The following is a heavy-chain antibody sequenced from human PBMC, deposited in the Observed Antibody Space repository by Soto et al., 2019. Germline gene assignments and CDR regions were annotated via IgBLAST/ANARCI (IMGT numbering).Heavy chain of an antibody. CDR2: ISVHNGYT. J-gene: IGHJ4*02. D-gene: IGHD6-13*01. CDR3: ARGRGVSSWYETPHYFDS. V-gene: IGHV1-18*01. CDR1: GYSFTSYG. Sequence: QVQLVQSGAEVKKPAASVKVSCRASGYSFTSYGITWVRQTPGQGLEWMGWISVHNGYTNYPQKLQDRITMTTDTSTSTAYMELTSLRSDDTAVYYCARGRGVSSWYETPHYFDSWGQGTLVTVSS.